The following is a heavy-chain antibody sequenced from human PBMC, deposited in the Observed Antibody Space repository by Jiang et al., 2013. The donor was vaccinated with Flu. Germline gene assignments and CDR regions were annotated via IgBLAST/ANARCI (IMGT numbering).Heavy chain of an antibody. CDR1: GDSVSSNSAA. V-gene: IGHV6-1*01. J-gene: IGHJ6*02. CDR3: ARDPTSGPLYYYYGMDV. D-gene: IGHD6-19*01. Sequence: QTLSLTCAISGDSVSSNSAAWNWIRQSPSRGLEWLGRTYYRSKWYNDYAVSVKSRITINPDTSKNQFSLQLNSVTPEDTAVYYCARDPTSGPLYYYYGMDVWGQGTTVTVSS. CDR2: TYYRSKWYN.